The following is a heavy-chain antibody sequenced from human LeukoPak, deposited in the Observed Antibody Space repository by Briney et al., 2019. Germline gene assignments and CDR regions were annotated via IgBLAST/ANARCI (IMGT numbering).Heavy chain of an antibody. J-gene: IGHJ4*02. CDR1: GFTFANKA. CDR3: ARASWVSSIDAVR. Sequence: PGGSLRLSCAASGFTFANKAMTWVRQAPGRGLEWVSSISGSGGSTYYADSVRGRFTVSRDTASDTVYFQLNNPRVEDTAIYYCARASWVSSIDAVRWGQGTLVTVSS. V-gene: IGHV3-23*01. D-gene: IGHD6-13*01. CDR2: ISGSGGST.